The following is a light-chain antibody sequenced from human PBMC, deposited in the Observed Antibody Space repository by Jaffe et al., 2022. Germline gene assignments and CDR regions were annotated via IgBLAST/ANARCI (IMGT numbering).Light chain of an antibody. CDR1: SSDVGGYNY. V-gene: IGLV2-8*01. CDR2: EVS. J-gene: IGLJ1*01. Sequence: QSALTQPPSAPGSPGQSVTISCTGTSSDVGGYNYVSWYQHHPDKAPKLIIYEVSKRPSGVPDRFSGSKSGNTASLTVSGLQAEDEADYYCCSYAGSNNFVFGTGTKVTVL. CDR3: CSYAGSNNFV.